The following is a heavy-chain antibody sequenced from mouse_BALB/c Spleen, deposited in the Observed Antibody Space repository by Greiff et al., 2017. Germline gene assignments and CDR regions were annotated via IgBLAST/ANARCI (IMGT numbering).Heavy chain of an antibody. V-gene: IGHV14-1*02. CDR2: IDPENGNT. D-gene: IGHD1-1*01. J-gene: IGHJ4*01. CDR3: ARAIYYYGSSHLYAMDY. Sequence: VQLQQSGAELVRPGALVKLSCKASGFNIKDYYMHWVKQRPEQGLEWIGWIDPENGNTIYDPKFQGKASITADTSSNTAYLQLSSLTSEDTAVYYCARAIYYYGSSHLYAMDYWGQGTSVTVAS. CDR1: GFNIKDYY.